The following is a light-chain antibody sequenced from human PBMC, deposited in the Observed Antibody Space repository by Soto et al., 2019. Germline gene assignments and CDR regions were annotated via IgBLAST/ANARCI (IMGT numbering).Light chain of an antibody. CDR1: QTISSW. Sequence: DIQMTQSPSTLSGSVGYRFTITCRASQTISSWLAWYQQKPGKAPKLLIYKASTLKSGVPSRFSGSGSGTEFTLTISSLQPDDFATYYCQHYNVYPWTFGQGTTGDIK. J-gene: IGKJ1*01. CDR3: QHYNVYPWT. V-gene: IGKV1-5*03. CDR2: KAS.